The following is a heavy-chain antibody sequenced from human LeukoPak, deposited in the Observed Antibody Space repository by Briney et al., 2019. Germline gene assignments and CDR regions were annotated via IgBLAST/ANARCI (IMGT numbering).Heavy chain of an antibody. V-gene: IGHV3-21*01. CDR3: ARGARPSWNDVRWAFDI. CDR1: GFTFSSYS. Sequence: GGSLRLSCAASGFTFSSYSMNWVRQAPGKGLEWVSSISSSHNYIYYADSVKGRFTISRDNAKNSLYLQMNSLRAEDTAVYYCARGARPSWNDVRWAFDIWGQGTMVTVSS. D-gene: IGHD1-1*01. J-gene: IGHJ3*02. CDR2: ISSSHNYI.